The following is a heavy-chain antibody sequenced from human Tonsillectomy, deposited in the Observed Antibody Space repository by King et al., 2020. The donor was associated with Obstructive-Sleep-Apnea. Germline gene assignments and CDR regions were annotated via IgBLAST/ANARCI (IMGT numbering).Heavy chain of an antibody. V-gene: IGHV3-49*03. CDR2: IRSKAYGGTT. CDR1: GFTFGDYA. Sequence: DVQLVESGGGLVQPGRSLRLSCTASGFTFGDYAMSWFRQAPGKGLEWVGCIRSKAYGGTTEYAASVKGRFTISRDDSKSIAYLQMNSLKTEDTAVYYCTRGRSVGASYFDYWGQGTLVTVSS. D-gene: IGHD1-26*01. CDR3: TRGRSVGASYFDY. J-gene: IGHJ4*02.